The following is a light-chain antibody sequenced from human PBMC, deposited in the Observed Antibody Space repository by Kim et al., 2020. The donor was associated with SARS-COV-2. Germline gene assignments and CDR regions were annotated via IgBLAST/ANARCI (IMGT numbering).Light chain of an antibody. J-gene: IGLJ2*01. CDR2: DIN. V-gene: IGLV1-51*01. CDR3: GTWDSSLSVVV. CDR1: SSNIGNNY. Sequence: GQKVTISCSGSSSNIGNNYVSWYQQLPGTAPKLLIYDINKRPSGIPDRFSGSKSGTSATLGITGLQTGDEADYYCGTWDSSLSVVVFDGGTQLTVL.